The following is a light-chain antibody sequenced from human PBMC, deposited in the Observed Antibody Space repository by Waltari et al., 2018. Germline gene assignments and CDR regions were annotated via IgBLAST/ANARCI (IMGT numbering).Light chain of an antibody. Sequence: QSVLTQPPSASGTPGQRVTISCSGSSSNIGSNTVNWYQQLPGTAPTLLIYSNNQRPPGVPDRFSGSKTGTSASLAISGLQSEDEADYYCAAWDDSLNGWVFGGGTKLTVL. V-gene: IGLV1-44*01. J-gene: IGLJ3*02. CDR1: SSNIGSNT. CDR2: SNN. CDR3: AAWDDSLNGWV.